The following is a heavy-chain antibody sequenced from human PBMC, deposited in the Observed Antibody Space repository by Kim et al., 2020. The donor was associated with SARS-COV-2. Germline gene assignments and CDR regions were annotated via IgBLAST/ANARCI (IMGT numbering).Heavy chain of an antibody. CDR1: GDSISSNSAA. D-gene: IGHD2-15*01. Sequence: SQTLSLTCAISGDSISSNSAAWNWIRQSPSRGLEWLGRTYYRSQFYNDYAASVKSRIIIYADTSKNQLSLQQNSVTPEDTAVYYCARGWPLDCWGQGTLVIVSS. V-gene: IGHV6-1*01. CDR3: ARGWPLDC. CDR2: TYYRSQFYN. J-gene: IGHJ4*02.